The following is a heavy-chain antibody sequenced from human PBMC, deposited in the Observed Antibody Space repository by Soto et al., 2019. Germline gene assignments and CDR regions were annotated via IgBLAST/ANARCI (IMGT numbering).Heavy chain of an antibody. J-gene: IGHJ6*04. V-gene: IGHV1-2*02. D-gene: IGHD2-15*01. CDR2: IDPNSGGT. CDR1: GYTFTAYY. Sequence: SVKVSCKASGYTFTAYYLYWVRQAPLQVLEWMVWIDPNSGGTNYAEKFQGRVTMTRDTSISTAYMELISLRSDDTDVFYCARVKDVALFSLPYHSAMDVWGNGTQLTVSS. CDR3: ARVKDVALFSLPYHSAMDV.